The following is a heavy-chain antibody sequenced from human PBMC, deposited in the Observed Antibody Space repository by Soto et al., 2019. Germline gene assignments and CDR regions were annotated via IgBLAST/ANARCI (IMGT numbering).Heavy chain of an antibody. Sequence: QVQLVESGGGVVQPGRSLRLSCAASGFTFSSYGMHWVRQAPGKGLEGVAVISYDGSNKYYADSVKGRFTISRDNSKNTLYLQMNSLRAEDTAVYYCAKDRVGATGYYYYGMDVWGQGTTVTVSS. J-gene: IGHJ6*02. D-gene: IGHD1-26*01. CDR2: ISYDGSNK. V-gene: IGHV3-30*18. CDR3: AKDRVGATGYYYYGMDV. CDR1: GFTFSSYG.